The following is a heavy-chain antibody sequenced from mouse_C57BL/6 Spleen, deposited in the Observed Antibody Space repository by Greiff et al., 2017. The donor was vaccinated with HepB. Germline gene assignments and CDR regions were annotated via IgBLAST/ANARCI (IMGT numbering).Heavy chain of an antibody. V-gene: IGHV1-5*01. CDR2: IYPGNSDT. Sequence: EVQLQQSGTVLARPGASVKMSCKTSGYTFTSYWMHWVKQRPGQGLEWIGAIYPGNSDTSYNQKFKGKAKLTADTSASTAYMELSSLTNEDSAVYYCTRKGIYYEFDGGEKNYYSMDDWGQGTSVTVSS. CDR3: TRKGIYYEFDGGEKNYYSMDD. J-gene: IGHJ4*01. CDR1: GYTFTSYW. D-gene: IGHD2-4*01.